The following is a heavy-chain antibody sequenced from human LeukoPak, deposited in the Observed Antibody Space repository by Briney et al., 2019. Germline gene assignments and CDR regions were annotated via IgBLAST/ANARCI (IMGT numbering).Heavy chain of an antibody. J-gene: IGHJ4*02. CDR1: GPTFSSYS. CDR3: ARLRRNNDNSGYYYYYDY. Sequence: GGSLRLSCAASGPTFSSYSFNWVRQAPGKGLEWVSSITPTSSYIYYADSVKGRFTISRDNAKNSPYLQMNSLRAEDTAVYYCARLRRNNDNSGYYYYYDYWGQGTLVTVSS. V-gene: IGHV3-21*01. D-gene: IGHD3-22*01. CDR2: ITPTSSYI.